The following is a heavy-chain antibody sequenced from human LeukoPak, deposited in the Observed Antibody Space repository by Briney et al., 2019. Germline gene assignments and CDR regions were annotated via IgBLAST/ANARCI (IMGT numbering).Heavy chain of an antibody. Sequence: SETLSLTCTVSGGSISSSSYYWGWIRQPPGKGLEWIGSIYHSGNTYYNPSLKSRVTISVDTSKNQFSLKLSSLTAADTAVYYCARHSYTGSSWFFDYWGQGTLVTVSS. J-gene: IGHJ4*02. CDR3: ARHSYTGSSWFFDY. D-gene: IGHD1-26*01. V-gene: IGHV4-39*01. CDR2: IYHSGNT. CDR1: GGSISSSSYY.